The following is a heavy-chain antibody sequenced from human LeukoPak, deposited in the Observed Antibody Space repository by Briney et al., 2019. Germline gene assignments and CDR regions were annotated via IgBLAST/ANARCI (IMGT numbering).Heavy chain of an antibody. J-gene: IGHJ4*02. Sequence: ASVTVSCTASGGTFNNYAISWVRQAPGQGLEWMGGIIPLFGTANYAQKFLGRVIITADESTSTTHMYLSSLKSEDTAVYYCAREWAGYGSGSYYYYWGQGTLVTVSS. CDR2: IIPLFGTA. CDR3: AREWAGYGSGSYYYY. D-gene: IGHD3-10*01. V-gene: IGHV1-69*01. CDR1: GGTFNNYA.